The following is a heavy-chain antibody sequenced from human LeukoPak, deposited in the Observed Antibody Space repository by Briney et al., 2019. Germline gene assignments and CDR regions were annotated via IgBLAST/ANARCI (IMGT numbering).Heavy chain of an antibody. CDR3: ARTFPQSVDTAMVIDY. CDR2: IYHSGST. D-gene: IGHD5-18*01. Sequence: SETLSLTCTVSGYSISSGYYWGWIRQPPGKGLEWIGSIYHSGSTYYNPSLKSRVTISVDTSKNQFSLKLSSVTAAGTAVYYCARTFPQSVDTAMVIDYWGQGTLVTVSS. V-gene: IGHV4-38-2*02. CDR1: GYSISSGYY. J-gene: IGHJ4*02.